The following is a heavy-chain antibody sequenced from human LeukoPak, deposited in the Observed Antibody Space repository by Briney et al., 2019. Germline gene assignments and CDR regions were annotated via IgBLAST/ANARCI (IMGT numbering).Heavy chain of an antibody. D-gene: IGHD3-22*01. Sequence: SQTLSLTCTVSGGSISSGGYYWSWIRQHPGKGLEWIGYIYYSGSTYYNPSLKSRVTISVDTSKNQFSLKLSSVTVADTAVYYCARAGKTYYYDSSGYFIGAPVYWGQGTLVTVSS. CDR1: GGSISSGGYY. CDR3: ARAGKTYYYDSSGYFIGAPVY. CDR2: IYYSGST. J-gene: IGHJ4*02. V-gene: IGHV4-31*03.